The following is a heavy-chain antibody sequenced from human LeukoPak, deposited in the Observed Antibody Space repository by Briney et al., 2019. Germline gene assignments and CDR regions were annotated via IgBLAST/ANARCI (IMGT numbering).Heavy chain of an antibody. Sequence: SETLSLTCTVSGGPISSYYWSWIRQPPGKGLEWIGYIYYSGSTNYNPSLKSRVTISVDTSKNQFSLKLSSVTAADTAVYYCASYSYGYYYWGQGTLVTVSS. CDR3: ASYSYGYYY. D-gene: IGHD5-18*01. CDR2: IYYSGST. CDR1: GGPISSYY. V-gene: IGHV4-59*08. J-gene: IGHJ4*02.